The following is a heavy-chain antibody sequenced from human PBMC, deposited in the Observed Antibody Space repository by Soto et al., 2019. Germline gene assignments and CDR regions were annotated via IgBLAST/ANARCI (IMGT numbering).Heavy chain of an antibody. CDR1: GFTFSSYA. V-gene: IGHV3-23*01. CDR2: ISGSGGST. J-gene: IGHJ4*02. Sequence: HPGGSLRLSCAASGFTFSSYAMSWVRQAPGKGLEWVSAISGSGGSTYYADSVKGRFTISRDNSKNTLYLQMNSLRAEDTAVYYCAFPPYYYDSSGYSMEDYFDYWGQGTLVTVSS. D-gene: IGHD3-22*01. CDR3: AFPPYYYDSSGYSMEDYFDY.